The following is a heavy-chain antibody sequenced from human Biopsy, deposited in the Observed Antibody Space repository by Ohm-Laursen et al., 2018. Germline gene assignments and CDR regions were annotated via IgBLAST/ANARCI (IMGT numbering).Heavy chain of an antibody. CDR1: GGSLSSYS. J-gene: IGHJ5*02. V-gene: IGHV4-4*07. CDR3: ARDRDRRGWFDP. Sequence: TLSLTCPVSGGSLSSYSWSWIRQRAGKGLEWIGQIYTSGITYYNPSLNSRVTMSVDTSKYKFSLRVSSGTAADTAVYYCARDRDRRGWFDPWGQGTLITVSS. D-gene: IGHD1-14*01. CDR2: IYTSGIT.